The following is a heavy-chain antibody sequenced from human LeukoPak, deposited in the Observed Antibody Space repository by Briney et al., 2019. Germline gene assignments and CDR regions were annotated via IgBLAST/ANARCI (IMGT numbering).Heavy chain of an antibody. V-gene: IGHV1-69*13. CDR1: GGTFSSYA. CDR3: ARVPFAGYSSGWLGGYFDY. J-gene: IGHJ4*02. CDR2: IIPIFGTA. Sequence: GASVKVSCKASGGTFSSYAISWVRQAPGQGLEWMGGIIPIFGTANYAQKFQGRVTITADESTSTAYMELSSLRSEDTAVYYCARVPFAGYSSGWLGGYFDYWGQGTLVTVSS. D-gene: IGHD6-19*01.